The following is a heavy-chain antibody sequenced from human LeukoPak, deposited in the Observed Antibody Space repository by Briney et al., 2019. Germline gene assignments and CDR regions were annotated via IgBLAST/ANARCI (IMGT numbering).Heavy chain of an antibody. CDR2: ISGSDDIT. CDR3: AKGGWGPAALPLDY. CDR1: GFTFSSYA. J-gene: IGHJ4*02. Sequence: GGSLRLSCAASGFTFSSYAMSWVRQAPGKGLEWVSGISGSDDITYYEDSAKGRFPISRDNSKNTLYLQMNSLRAEDTAEYYCAKGGWGPAALPLDYWGQGTLVTVSS. V-gene: IGHV3-23*01. D-gene: IGHD2-2*01.